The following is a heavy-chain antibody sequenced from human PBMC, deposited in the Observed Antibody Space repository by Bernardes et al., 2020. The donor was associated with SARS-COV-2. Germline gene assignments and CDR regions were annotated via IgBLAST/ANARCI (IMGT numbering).Heavy chain of an antibody. CDR1: GFTFSSYA. V-gene: IGHV3-23*01. CDR3: AKVGGGIVVVPAAIRLPADY. CDR2: ISGSGGST. Sequence: GGSLRLSCAASGFTFSSYAMSWVRQAPGKGLEWVSAISGSGGSTYYADSVKGRFTISRDNSKNTLYLQMNSLRAEDTAVYYCAKVGGGIVVVPAAIRLPADYWGQGTLVTVSS. D-gene: IGHD2-2*02. J-gene: IGHJ4*02.